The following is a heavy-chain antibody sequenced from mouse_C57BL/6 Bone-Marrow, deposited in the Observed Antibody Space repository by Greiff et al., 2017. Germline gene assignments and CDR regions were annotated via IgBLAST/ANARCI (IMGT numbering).Heavy chain of an antibody. J-gene: IGHJ4*01. CDR1: GYTFTSYW. V-gene: IGHV1-59*01. CDR2: IDPSDSYT. D-gene: IGHD1-1*01. CDR3: ARPLSTVVDYYARDY. Sequence: VKLQQPGAELVRPGTSVKLSCKASGYTFTSYWMHWVKQRPGQGLEWIGVIDPSDSYTNYNQKFKGKATLTVDTSSSTAYMQLSSLTSEDSAVYYCARPLSTVVDYYARDYWGQGTSVTVSS.